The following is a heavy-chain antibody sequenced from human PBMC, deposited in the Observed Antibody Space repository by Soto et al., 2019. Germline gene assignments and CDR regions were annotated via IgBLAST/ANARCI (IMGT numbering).Heavy chain of an antibody. CDR1: GYSFTSYW. V-gene: IGHV5-51*01. J-gene: IGHJ3*02. CDR3: ARLTHGITGTPAGGAFDI. Sequence: RQALKISCKGSGYSFTSYWIGCVRQIPGKGLEWMGIIYPGDSDTRYSPSFQGQVTISADKSISTAYLQWSSLKASDTAMYYCARLTHGITGTPAGGAFDIWGQGTMVTVSS. CDR2: IYPGDSDT. D-gene: IGHD1-20*01.